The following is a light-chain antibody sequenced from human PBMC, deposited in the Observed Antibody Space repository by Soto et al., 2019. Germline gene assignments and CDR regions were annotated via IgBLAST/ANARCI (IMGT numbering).Light chain of an antibody. CDR1: QSVSSN. Sequence: EIVMTQSPATLSVSPVERATLSCRASQSVSSNLAWYQQKPGQAPRLLIYGASTRATGIPARFSGSGSGTYFTLTISSLQPEDFATYYCLQDYNYPRTFGQGTKVDNK. CDR2: GAS. V-gene: IGKV3-15*01. J-gene: IGKJ1*01. CDR3: LQDYNYPRT.